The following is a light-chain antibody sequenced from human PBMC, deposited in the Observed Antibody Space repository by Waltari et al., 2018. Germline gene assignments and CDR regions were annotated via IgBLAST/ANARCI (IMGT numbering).Light chain of an antibody. J-gene: IGKJ1*01. CDR3: QQLNSYQWT. CDR1: QGSSNY. Sequence: IQLTQSPSSLSASVGDRVTITCRASQGSSNYLAWYQQKPGKAPKLLVYAASTLQSGVPSILSGGGSGTDFTLTNRSLQPEDFATYYGQQLNSYQWTFGQGTKVEIK. V-gene: IGKV1-9*01. CDR2: AAS.